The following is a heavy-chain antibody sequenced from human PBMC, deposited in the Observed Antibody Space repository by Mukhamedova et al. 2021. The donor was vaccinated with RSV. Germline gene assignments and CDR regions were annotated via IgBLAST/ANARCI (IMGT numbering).Heavy chain of an antibody. Sequence: YIHWVRQTPGQGLEWMGWINPNSGATNYAQNFQGRVTMTRDTSIDTAYMELNSLRSDDTAVYDGARDLATGYTSTWYVSWGQGTL. J-gene: IGHJ5*01. CDR1: Y. V-gene: IGHV1-2*02. CDR2: INPNSGAT. D-gene: IGHD5-24*01. CDR3: ARDLATGYTSTWYVS.